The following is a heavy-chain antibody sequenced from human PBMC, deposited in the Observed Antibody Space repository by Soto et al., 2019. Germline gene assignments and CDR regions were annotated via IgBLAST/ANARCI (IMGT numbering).Heavy chain of an antibody. CDR1: GGSISSGGYY. V-gene: IGHV4-31*03. J-gene: IGHJ6*02. CDR3: ARTPPTTNYYYYGMDV. CDR2: IYYSGSA. D-gene: IGHD1-1*01. Sequence: SETLSLTCTVSGGSISSGGYYWSWIRQHPGKGLEWIGYIYYSGSAYYNPSLKSRVTISVDTSKNQFSLKLSSVTAADTAVYYCARTPPTTNYYYYGMDVWGQGTTVTVSS.